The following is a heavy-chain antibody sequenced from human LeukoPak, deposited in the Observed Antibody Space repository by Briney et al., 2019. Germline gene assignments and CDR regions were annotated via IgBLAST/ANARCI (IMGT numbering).Heavy chain of an antibody. D-gene: IGHD1-1*01. V-gene: IGHV3-23*01. CDR1: VFTFSSYA. CDR3: AKCQTGTTIGLFDY. Sequence: GGSLRLSCAASVFTFSSYAMSWVRQAPGKGLEWVSAISGSGGSTYYADSVKGRFTISRDNSKNTLYLQMNSLRAEDTAVYYCAKCQTGTTIGLFDYWGQGTLVTVSS. CDR2: ISGSGGST. J-gene: IGHJ4*02.